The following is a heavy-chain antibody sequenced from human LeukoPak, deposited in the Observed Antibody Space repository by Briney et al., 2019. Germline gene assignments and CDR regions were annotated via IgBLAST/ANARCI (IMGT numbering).Heavy chain of an antibody. CDR2: IYSGGST. Sequence: GGSLRLSCAASGFTVSSNYMSWVRQAPGKGLEWVSVIYSGGSTYYADSVKGRFTISRDNSKNTLYLQMNSLRAEDTALYYCAKSANFVLLWFGESYYFDYWGQGTLVTVSS. D-gene: IGHD3-10*01. CDR3: AKSANFVLLWFGESYYFDY. CDR1: GFTVSSNY. V-gene: IGHV3-53*05. J-gene: IGHJ4*02.